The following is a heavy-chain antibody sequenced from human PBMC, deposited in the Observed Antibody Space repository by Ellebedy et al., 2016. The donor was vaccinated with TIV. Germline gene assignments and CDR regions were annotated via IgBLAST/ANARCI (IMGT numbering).Heavy chain of an antibody. V-gene: IGHV4-39*01. CDR2: VFYSGST. J-gene: IGHJ6*03. CDR1: GGSISSSDYY. CDR3: ARRHLDSYYYYMDV. Sequence: SETLSLTXTVSGGSISSSDYYWGWIRQPPGKGLEWIGSVFYSGSTYYNSSLKSRVTMSVDTSKNQFSLQLTSVTAADTAVYYCARRHLDSYYYYMDVWGKGTTVTVSS.